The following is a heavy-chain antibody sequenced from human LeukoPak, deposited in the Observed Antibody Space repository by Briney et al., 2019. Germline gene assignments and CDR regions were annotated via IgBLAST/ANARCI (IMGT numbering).Heavy chain of an antibody. Sequence: SETLSRTCAVYGGSFSGYYWSWIRQPPGKGREWIGEINHSGSTYYNPSLKSRVTISVDTSKNQFSLKLSSVTAADTAVYYCARVGVGAIDYWGQGTLVTVSS. V-gene: IGHV4-34*01. CDR2: INHSGST. D-gene: IGHD1-26*01. CDR1: GGSFSGYY. CDR3: ARVGVGAIDY. J-gene: IGHJ4*02.